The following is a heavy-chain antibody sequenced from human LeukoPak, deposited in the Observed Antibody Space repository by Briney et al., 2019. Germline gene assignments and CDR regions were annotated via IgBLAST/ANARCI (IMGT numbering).Heavy chain of an antibody. J-gene: IGHJ4*02. V-gene: IGHV1-2*02. CDR2: MNPNSGGT. D-gene: IGHD6-6*01. Sequence: GASVKVSCKASGYTFTSYDINWVRQATGQGLEWMGWMNPNSGGTNYAQKFQGRVTMTRDTSISTAYMELSRLRSDDTAVYYCASHTLSHSSPDYWGQGTLVTVSS. CDR1: GYTFTSYD. CDR3: ASHTLSHSSPDY.